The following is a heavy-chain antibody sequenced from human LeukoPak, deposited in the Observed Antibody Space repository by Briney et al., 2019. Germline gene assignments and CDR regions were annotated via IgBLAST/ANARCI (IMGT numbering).Heavy chain of an antibody. J-gene: IGHJ6*02. CDR2: INHSGST. CDR3: ARGQGYCSSTSCYYYYYGMDV. V-gene: IGHV4-34*01. CDR1: GGSFSGYY. Sequence: PSETLSLTCAVYGGSFSGYYWSWIRQPPGKGLEWIGEINHSGSTNYNPSLKSRVTISVDTSKNQFSLKLSSVTAADTAVYYCARGQGYCSSTSCYYYYYGMDVWGQGTTVTVSS. D-gene: IGHD2-2*01.